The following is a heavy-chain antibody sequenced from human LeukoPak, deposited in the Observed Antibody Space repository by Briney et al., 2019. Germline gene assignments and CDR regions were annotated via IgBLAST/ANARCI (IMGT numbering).Heavy chain of an antibody. CDR3: AKDTSIGKYCTNGVCSPFDY. J-gene: IGHJ4*02. D-gene: IGHD2-8*01. CDR1: GFTFSSYA. V-gene: IGHV3-23*01. CDR2: ISDSGDYT. Sequence: GGSLRLSCAGSGFTFSSYAMSWVRQAPGQGLEWVSVISDSGDYTSYADSVRGRFTISRDNSRNTLYLQMISLGPEDTAVYYCAKDTSIGKYCTNGVCSPFDYWGQGTLVTVSS.